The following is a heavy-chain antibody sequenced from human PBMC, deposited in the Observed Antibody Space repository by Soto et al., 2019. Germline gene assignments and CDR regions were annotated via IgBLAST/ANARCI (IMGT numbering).Heavy chain of an antibody. Sequence: EVQLVESGGGLVQPGGSLRLSCAASGFTFSFYWMHWVRQAPGKGLVWVSRIRGDGSSTSYADSLKGRFTISRDNAKHTVYVRLNSLRVEDTAVYYCARGVSSGWDYYFDYWGQGSLVTVSS. CDR2: IRGDGSST. CDR1: GFTFSFYW. D-gene: IGHD6-19*01. V-gene: IGHV3-74*01. CDR3: ARGVSSGWDYYFDY. J-gene: IGHJ4*02.